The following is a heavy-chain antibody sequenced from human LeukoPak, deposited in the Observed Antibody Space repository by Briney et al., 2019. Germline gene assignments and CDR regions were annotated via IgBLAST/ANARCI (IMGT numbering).Heavy chain of an antibody. CDR3: ARSTGYSSGWYNY. J-gene: IGHJ4*02. CDR1: GYTFTGYY. CDR2: INPNSGGT. V-gene: IGHV1-2*02. Sequence: ASVKVSCKASGYTFTGYYMHWVRQAPGQGLEWMGWINPNSGGTNYAQKFQGRVTMTRDTSISTAYMELSRLRSDDTAVYYCARSTGYSSGWYNYWGQGTLVTVSS. D-gene: IGHD6-19*01.